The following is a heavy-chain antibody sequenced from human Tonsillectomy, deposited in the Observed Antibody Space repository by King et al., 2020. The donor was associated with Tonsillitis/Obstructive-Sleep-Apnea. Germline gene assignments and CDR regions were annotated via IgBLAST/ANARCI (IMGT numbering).Heavy chain of an antibody. CDR3: AMNPGASIGLVYSDYYYDMDV. D-gene: IGHD3/OR15-3a*01. CDR2: ISPYNNNR. Sequence: VQLVQSGVEVRKPGASVKLSCKASGYTFRNYGITWVRQAPRQGLEWMGWISPYNNNRYYGQKFQGRVTMTIDGSTSTVYMDLRSLTSDDTAVYYCAMNPGASIGLVYSDYYYDMDVWGKGTTVTVSS. V-gene: IGHV1-18*04. J-gene: IGHJ6*03. CDR1: GYTFRNYG.